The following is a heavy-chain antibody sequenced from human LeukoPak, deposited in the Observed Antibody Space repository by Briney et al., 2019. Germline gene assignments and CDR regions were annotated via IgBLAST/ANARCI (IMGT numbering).Heavy chain of an antibody. CDR3: AISLPTYGSGSYPFDY. Sequence: QPGGSLRLSCTASGFTFSSSAMSWVRQAPGKGLGWVSDISGSAGSTYYADSVKGRFTISRDNSKNTLFLQMNSLRAEDTAVYYCAISLPTYGSGSYPFDYWGQGTLVTVSS. CDR2: ISGSAGST. J-gene: IGHJ4*02. D-gene: IGHD3-10*01. V-gene: IGHV3-23*01. CDR1: GFTFSSSA.